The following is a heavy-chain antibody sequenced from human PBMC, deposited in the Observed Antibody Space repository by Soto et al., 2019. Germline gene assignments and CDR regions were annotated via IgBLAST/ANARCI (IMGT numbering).Heavy chain of an antibody. CDR3: ARAGPATGYSSGLFYYYYGMDV. V-gene: IGHV4-59*01. J-gene: IGHJ6*02. CDR1: GGSISSYY. Sequence: SETLSLTCAVSGGSISSYYWSWIRQPPGKGLEWIGYIYYSGSTNYNPSLKSRVTISADTSKNQFSLKLSSVTAADTAVYYCARAGPATGYSSGLFYYYYGMDVWGQGTTVTVSS. D-gene: IGHD6-19*01. CDR2: IYYSGST.